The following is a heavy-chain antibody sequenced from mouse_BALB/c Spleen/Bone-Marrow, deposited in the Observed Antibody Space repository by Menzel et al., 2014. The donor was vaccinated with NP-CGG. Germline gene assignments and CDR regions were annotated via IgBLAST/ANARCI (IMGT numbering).Heavy chain of an antibody. CDR3: GRGNYDYDSWFGY. Sequence: VQLQQSGPELVKPGASVKISCKASGYSFTGYFMNWMKQSHGKSLEWIGRINPYNGDPFYNQKFKGKATLTVDKSSSTAHMELLSLTSEDSAVYYCGRGNYDYDSWFGYWGQGTVVTVSA. CDR2: INPYNGDP. D-gene: IGHD2-4*01. J-gene: IGHJ3*01. V-gene: IGHV1-37*01. CDR1: GYSFTGYF.